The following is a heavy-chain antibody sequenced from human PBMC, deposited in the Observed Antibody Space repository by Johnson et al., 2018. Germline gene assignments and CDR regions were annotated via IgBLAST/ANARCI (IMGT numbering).Heavy chain of an antibody. CDR2: MNPNSGNT. Sequence: QVQLVQSGAEVKKPGASVKVSCEASGYIFSTYDINWVRQATGQGLEWMGWMNPNSGNTGYAQKFQGRVTMTRNTSIDSAYMELNSLTPGDTAGYYCARPAGNSRGWYLYYYGMDVWGQGTTVTVSS. D-gene: IGHD6-19*01. V-gene: IGHV1-8*01. J-gene: IGHJ6*02. CDR3: ARPAGNSRGWYLYYYGMDV. CDR1: GYIFSTYD.